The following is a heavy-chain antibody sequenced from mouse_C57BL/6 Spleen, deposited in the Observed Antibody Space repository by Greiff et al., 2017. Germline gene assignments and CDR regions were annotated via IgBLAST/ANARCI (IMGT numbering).Heavy chain of an antibody. CDR1: GYTFTSYW. J-gene: IGHJ4*01. CDR2: IDPSDSYT. Sequence: QVQLQQPGAELVMPGASVKLSCKASGYTFTSYWMHSVKQRPGQGLEWIGEIDPSDSYTNYNQKFKGKSTLTVDKSSSTAYMQLSSLTSEDSAVYYCARGDDYAMDYWGQGTSVTVSS. CDR3: ARGDDYAMDY. V-gene: IGHV1-69*01. D-gene: IGHD2-13*01.